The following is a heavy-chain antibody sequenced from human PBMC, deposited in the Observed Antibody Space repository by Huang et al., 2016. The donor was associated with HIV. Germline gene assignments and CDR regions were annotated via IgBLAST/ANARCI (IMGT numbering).Heavy chain of an antibody. Sequence: QVQLVQSGAEVKKPGASVKVSCKTSGYTFTSYSIHRVRQAPGQGREWMGIINHDVDRTSYAPKFQGRVTMTRDTSTSTVYMELSSLRSEDTAMYYCAREGQGYAMDVWGQGTTVTVSS. J-gene: IGHJ6*02. V-gene: IGHV1-46*01. CDR2: INHDVDRT. CDR3: AREGQGYAMDV. CDR1: GYTFTSYS.